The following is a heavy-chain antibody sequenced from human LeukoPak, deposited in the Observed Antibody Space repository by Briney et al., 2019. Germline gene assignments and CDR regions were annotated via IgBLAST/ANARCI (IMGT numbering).Heavy chain of an antibody. D-gene: IGHD1-26*01. CDR1: GFTFSSNI. CDR2: ISSSSSTI. CDR3: ASRPPSSGSYSSFDY. J-gene: IGHJ4*02. Sequence: GGSLRLSCAASGFTFSSNIMNWVRQAPGKGLEWVSYISSSSSTIYYADSVKGRFTISRDNAKNSLYLQMNSLRDEDTAVYYCASRPPSSGSYSSFDYWGQGTLVTVSS. V-gene: IGHV3-48*02.